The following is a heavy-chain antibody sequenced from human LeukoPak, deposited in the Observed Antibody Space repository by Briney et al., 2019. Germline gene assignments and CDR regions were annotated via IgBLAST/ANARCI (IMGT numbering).Heavy chain of an antibody. CDR2: ISYDESNT. Sequence: PGGSLRLSCAASGFTFSTYGMNWVRQAPGKGLEWVAIISYDESNTYYADSVKGRFTISRDNSKNTLYLQMNRLRAEDTAVYYCAKGGGITDYARFDYWGQGTLVTVSS. CDR3: AKGGGITDYARFDY. J-gene: IGHJ4*02. D-gene: IGHD1-14*01. V-gene: IGHV3-30*18. CDR1: GFTFSTYG.